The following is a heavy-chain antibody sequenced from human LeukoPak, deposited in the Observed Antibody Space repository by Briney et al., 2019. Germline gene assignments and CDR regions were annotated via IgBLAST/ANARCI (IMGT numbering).Heavy chain of an antibody. CDR1: GFTFSSYS. V-gene: IGHV3-21*01. CDR2: ISSSSSYI. J-gene: IGHJ6*03. Sequence: PGGSLRLSCAASGFTFSSYSMNWVRQAPGKGLEWVSSISSSSSYIYYADSVKGRFTISRDNAKNSLYLQMNSLRAEDTAVYYCARVRGVRGLPGILIGRFSDYYYMDVWGKGTTVTISS. CDR3: ARVRGVRGLPGILIGRFSDYYYMDV. D-gene: IGHD3-9*01.